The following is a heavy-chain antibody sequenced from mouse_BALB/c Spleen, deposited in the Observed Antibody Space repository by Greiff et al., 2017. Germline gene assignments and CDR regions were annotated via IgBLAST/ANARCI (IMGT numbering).Heavy chain of an antibody. J-gene: IGHJ3*01. V-gene: IGHV1-87*01. CDR2: IYPGDGDT. Sequence: VQLQQSGAELARPGASVKLSCKASGYTFTSYWMQWVKQRPGQGLEWIGAIYPGDGDTRYTQKFKGKATLTADKSSSTAYMQLSSLASEDSAVYYCANFAYWGQGTLVTVSA. CDR1: GYTFTSYW. CDR3: ANFAY.